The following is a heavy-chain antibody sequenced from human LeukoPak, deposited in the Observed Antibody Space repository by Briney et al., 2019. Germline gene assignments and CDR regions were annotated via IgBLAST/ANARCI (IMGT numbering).Heavy chain of an antibody. CDR1: GYTFTSYY. D-gene: IGHD6-6*01. V-gene: IGHV1-46*01. J-gene: IGHJ4*02. Sequence: GASVKVSCKASGYTFTSYYMHWVRQAPGQGLEWMGIINPSGGSTSYAQKFQGRVTMTRDASTSTVYMELSSLRSEDMAVYYCATEYSSSFFDYWGQGTLVTVSS. CDR2: INPSGGST. CDR3: ATEYSSSFFDY.